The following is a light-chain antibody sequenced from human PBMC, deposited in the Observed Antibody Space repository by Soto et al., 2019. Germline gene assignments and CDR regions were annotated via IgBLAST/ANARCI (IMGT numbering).Light chain of an antibody. V-gene: IGLV2-14*01. CDR3: SLYTTSSTPSYV. CDR1: SFDVDDYNS. Sequence: SVLTQPGSVSGYPGLSITISYTGTSFDVDDYNSVSWYQQPPGKAPKLIIYEVNNRPSGVSNRFSGSNSDNTASLTISGLQAEDEADYYCSLYTTSSTPSYVFGTGTKVTVL. CDR2: EVN. J-gene: IGLJ1*01.